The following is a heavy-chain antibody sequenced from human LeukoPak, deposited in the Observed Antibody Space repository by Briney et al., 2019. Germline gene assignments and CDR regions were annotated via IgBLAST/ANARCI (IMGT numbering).Heavy chain of an antibody. J-gene: IGHJ3*02. CDR3: ARDRWGAFDI. CDR1: GFTFSSYG. CDR2: IWYDGSNK. D-gene: IGHD3-16*01. V-gene: IGHV3-33*01. Sequence: PGRSLRLSCAASGFTFSSYGMHWVRQAPGKGLEWVAVIWYDGSNKYYADSVKGRFTISSDNSKNTLYLQMNSLRAEDTAVYYCARDRWGAFDIWGQGTMVTVSS.